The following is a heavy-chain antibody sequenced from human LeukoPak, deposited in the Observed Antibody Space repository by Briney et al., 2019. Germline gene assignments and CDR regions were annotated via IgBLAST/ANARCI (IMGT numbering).Heavy chain of an antibody. CDR2: IKPDGSEI. D-gene: IGHD6-19*01. CDR1: GFTFSDYW. CDR3: TRSLDY. V-gene: IGHV3-7*02. J-gene: IGHJ4*02. Sequence: GGSLKLSCAASGFTFSDYWMDWARQAPGKGLEWVANIKPDGSEIYYVDAAKGRFTISRDNAKNSLYLQMNSLRAEDTAVYYCTRSLDYWGQGPLVTVSS.